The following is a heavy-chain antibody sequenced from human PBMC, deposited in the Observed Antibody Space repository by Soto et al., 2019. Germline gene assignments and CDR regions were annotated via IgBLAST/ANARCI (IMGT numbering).Heavy chain of an antibody. J-gene: IGHJ5*02. CDR1: GFTFSSYE. CDR2: ISSSGSTI. V-gene: IGHV3-48*03. Sequence: PGGSLRLSCAASGFTFSSYEMNWVRQAPGRGLEWVSYISSSGSTIHYADSVKGRFICSRDNAKNSLYLHMDSLRAEDTALYYCARDDGLNWFDPWGQGTLVPVSS. CDR3: ARDDGLNWFDP.